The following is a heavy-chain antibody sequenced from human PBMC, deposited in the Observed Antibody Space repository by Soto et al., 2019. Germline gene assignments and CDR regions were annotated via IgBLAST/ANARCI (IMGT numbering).Heavy chain of an antibody. CDR3: ARKGEMATISYYYYGMDV. V-gene: IGHV1-69*13. Sequence: ASVKVSCKASGYTFTSYAISWVRQAPGQGLEWMGGIIPIFGTANYAQKFQGRVTITADESTSTAYMELSSLRSEDTAVYYCARKGEMATISYYYYGMDVWGQGTTVTVSS. CDR2: IIPIFGTA. CDR1: GYTFTSYA. D-gene: IGHD5-12*01. J-gene: IGHJ6*02.